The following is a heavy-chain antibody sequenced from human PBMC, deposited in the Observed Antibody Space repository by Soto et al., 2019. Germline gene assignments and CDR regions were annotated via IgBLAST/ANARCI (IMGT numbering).Heavy chain of an antibody. V-gene: IGHV1-69*13. CDR3: AREDLGGYGEGGY. Sequence: GASVKVSCKASGGTFSSYAISWVRQAPGQGLEWMGGIIPIFGTANYAQKFQGRVTITADESTSTAYMELSSLRSEDTAVYYCAREDLGGYGEGGYWGQGTLVTVSS. D-gene: IGHD4-17*01. J-gene: IGHJ4*02. CDR1: GGTFSSYA. CDR2: IIPIFGTA.